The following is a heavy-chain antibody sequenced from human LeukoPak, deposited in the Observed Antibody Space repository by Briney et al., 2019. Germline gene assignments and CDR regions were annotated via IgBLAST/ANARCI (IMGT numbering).Heavy chain of an antibody. CDR3: ATRNDSSSFPFFDY. CDR2: IYPSDSDT. Sequence: GESLQISCQGSGYRFTNSWIAWVRQMPGKGLEWMGIIYPSDSDTRYSPSFQGQVTISADKSITTAYLQLSSLKASDTAMYYCATRNDSSSFPFFDYWGQGTPLTVSS. V-gene: IGHV5-51*01. CDR1: GYRFTNSW. D-gene: IGHD6-6*01. J-gene: IGHJ4*02.